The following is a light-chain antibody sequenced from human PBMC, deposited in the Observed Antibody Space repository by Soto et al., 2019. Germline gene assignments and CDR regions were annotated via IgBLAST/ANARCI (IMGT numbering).Light chain of an antibody. CDR1: QSISNY. J-gene: IGKJ5*01. CDR2: AAS. Sequence: PSSLCASAGDGVTITCRASQSISNYLNWYHQKPGKAPKVLIYAASSLQSGVPSRFSGSGSGTDFTLTISSLQPEDFATYYCQQSYSTTITFGQGTRLEIK. CDR3: QQSYSTTIT. V-gene: IGKV1-39*01.